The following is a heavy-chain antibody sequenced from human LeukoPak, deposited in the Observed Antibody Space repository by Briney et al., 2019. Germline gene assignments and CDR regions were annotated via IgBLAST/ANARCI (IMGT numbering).Heavy chain of an antibody. J-gene: IGHJ4*02. CDR2: INPSGGST. CDR3: ARKYSSSSPFDY. D-gene: IGHD6-13*01. Sequence: ASVKVSSKASGYTFTNYYMHWVRQAPGQGLEWVGIINPSGGSTSYAQKFQGRVTMTRDTSTSTVYMELSSLRSEDTAVYYCARKYSSSSPFDYWGQGTLVTVSS. CDR1: GYTFTNYY. V-gene: IGHV1-46*01.